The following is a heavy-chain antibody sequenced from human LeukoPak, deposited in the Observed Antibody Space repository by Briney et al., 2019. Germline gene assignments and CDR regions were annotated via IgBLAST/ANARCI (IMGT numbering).Heavy chain of an antibody. V-gene: IGHV3-7*01. CDR1: GFTFRTYW. CDR3: VREAAGGTKGVSGTFDI. D-gene: IGHD6-13*01. J-gene: IGHJ3*02. CDR2: IKRDASEK. Sequence: GGSLRLSCAASGFTFRTYWMSWVRQAPGKGLEWVASIKRDASEKYYVDSVKGRFTISRDNAKNSLYLQMNSLRAEDTAVYNCVREAAGGTKGVSGTFDIWGQGTMVTVSS.